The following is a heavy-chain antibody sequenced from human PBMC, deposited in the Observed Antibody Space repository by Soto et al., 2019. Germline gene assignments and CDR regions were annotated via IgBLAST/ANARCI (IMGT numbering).Heavy chain of an antibody. CDR2: IYYSGTT. D-gene: IGHD2-15*01. Sequence: QVQLQESGPGLVRPSETLSLICTVSGGSISSYYWSWIRQPPGKGLEWIGYIYYSGTTRYNPSLKSRVTISVDTSKNQFSLKLSSRTAADTAVYHCARHVPYCSDSSHCAYGLDVWGQGTTVTVSS. V-gene: IGHV4-59*08. J-gene: IGHJ6*02. CDR3: ARHVPYCSDSSHCAYGLDV. CDR1: GGSISSYY.